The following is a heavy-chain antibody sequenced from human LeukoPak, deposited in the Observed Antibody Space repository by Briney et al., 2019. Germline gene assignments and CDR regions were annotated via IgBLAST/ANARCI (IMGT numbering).Heavy chain of an antibody. CDR2: IYHSGST. D-gene: IGHD3-9*01. V-gene: IGHV4-30-2*01. CDR1: GGSISSGGYY. J-gene: IGHJ3*02. Sequence: SETLSLTCTVSGGSISSGGYYWSWIRQPPGKGLEWIGYIYHSGSTYYNPSLKSRVTISVDRSKNQFSLKLSSVTAADTAVYYCARDSPIDILTGYYPFDAFDIWGQGTMVTVSS. CDR3: ARDSPIDILTGYYPFDAFDI.